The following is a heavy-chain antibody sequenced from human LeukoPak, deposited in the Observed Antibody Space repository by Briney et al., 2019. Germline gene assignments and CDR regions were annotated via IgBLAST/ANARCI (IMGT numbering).Heavy chain of an antibody. D-gene: IGHD2-2*01. V-gene: IGHV4-30-4*01. J-gene: IGHJ6*04. CDR1: GGSISSGDYY. Sequence: SETLSLTCTVSGGSISSGDYYWRWIRQPPGKGLEWIGYIYYSGSTYYNPSLKSRVTISVDTSKNQFSLKLSSVTAADTAVYYCAREDIVVVPAAMYGMDVWGKGTTVTVSS. CDR2: IYYSGST. CDR3: AREDIVVVPAAMYGMDV.